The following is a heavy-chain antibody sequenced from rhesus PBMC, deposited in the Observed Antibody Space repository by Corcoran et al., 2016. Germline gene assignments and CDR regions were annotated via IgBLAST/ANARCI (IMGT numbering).Heavy chain of an antibody. CDR2: LHGSAGTT. J-gene: IGHJ6*01. D-gene: IGHD4-4*01. CDR1: GDSIGSSNW. Sequence: QVQLQESGPAVVKPSETLSLTCAVSGDSIGSSNWWIWIRQSPGKGLEWIGSLHGSAGTTEYSPSLESRVTISIDTSKNHFSLKMRSVTAAATAFYFCAKRVYGSLYGVDSWGQGVVVTVSS. V-gene: IGHV4-93*02. CDR3: AKRVYGSLYGVDS.